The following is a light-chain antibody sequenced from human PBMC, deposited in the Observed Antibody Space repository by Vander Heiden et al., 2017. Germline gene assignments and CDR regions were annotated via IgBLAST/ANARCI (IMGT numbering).Light chain of an antibody. Sequence: DIVMTQSPDSLAASLGGRATINCKSSQSVLYSSNNKNYLAWYQQKPGQAPKLLIYWASTRESGVPDRFSGSGSGTDFTLTISSLQAEDVAVYYCQQYYSTPRTFGQGTKVEIK. V-gene: IGKV4-1*01. CDR3: QQYYSTPRT. CDR2: WAS. J-gene: IGKJ1*01. CDR1: QSVLYSSNNKNY.